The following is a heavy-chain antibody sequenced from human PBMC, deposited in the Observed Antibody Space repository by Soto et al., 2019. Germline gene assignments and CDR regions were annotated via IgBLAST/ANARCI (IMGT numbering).Heavy chain of an antibody. J-gene: IGHJ5*02. CDR3: AGRRPIGGSCYIWFDP. Sequence: SETLSLTCTVSGGSISIGGYYWSRIRQHPGKGLEWIGYIYYSGSTYYNLSLTSRVTISVDTAKNQLSLMLSSVTAADTAVYYCAGRRPIGGSCYIWFDPWGQGTLVTVSS. D-gene: IGHD2-15*01. CDR2: IYYSGST. V-gene: IGHV4-31*03. CDR1: GGSISIGGYY.